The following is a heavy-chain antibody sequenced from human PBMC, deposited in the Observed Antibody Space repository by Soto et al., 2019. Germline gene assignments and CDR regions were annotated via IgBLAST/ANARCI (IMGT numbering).Heavy chain of an antibody. CDR2: ISGYNGNT. Sequence: SVKVSCKASGYTFTTYGIHWVRQAPGQGLEYMGWISGYNGNTKYPQRFQGRVTMTADTSRSTAYLELRSLRSEDTAVYYCARGAHGSGYAVYWGQGTLVTGSS. J-gene: IGHJ4*02. CDR3: ARGAHGSGYAVY. CDR1: GYTFTTYG. V-gene: IGHV1-18*01. D-gene: IGHD3-3*01.